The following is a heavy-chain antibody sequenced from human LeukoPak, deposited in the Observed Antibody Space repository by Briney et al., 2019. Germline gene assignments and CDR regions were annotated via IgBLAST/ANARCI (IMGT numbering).Heavy chain of an antibody. D-gene: IGHD3-3*01. J-gene: IGHJ3*01. CDR3: ARDRSGYADDAFDF. CDR1: GFTFSDYA. V-gene: IGHV3-30-3*01. Sequence: GGSLRLSCAASGFTFSDYAMHWVRQAPGKGLEWVAVLSYGGTNKYYADSVKGRFTISRDNSKNTMFLQMNSLRAEDTAVYHCARDRSGYADDAFDFWGQGTMVTVSS. CDR2: LSYGGTNK.